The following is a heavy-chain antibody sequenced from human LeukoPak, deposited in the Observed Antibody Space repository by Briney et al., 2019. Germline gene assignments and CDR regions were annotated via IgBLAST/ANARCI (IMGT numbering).Heavy chain of an antibody. V-gene: IGHV3-30-3*01. CDR3: ARDWGRVVVIYYFDY. J-gene: IGHJ4*02. CDR1: GFTFSSYA. D-gene: IGHD3-22*01. Sequence: GRSLRLSCAASGFTFSSYAMHWVRQAPGKGLEWVAVISYDGSNKYYADSVKDRFTISRDNSKNTLYLQMNSLRAEDTAVYYCARDWGRVVVIYYFDYWGQGTLVTVSS. CDR2: ISYDGSNK.